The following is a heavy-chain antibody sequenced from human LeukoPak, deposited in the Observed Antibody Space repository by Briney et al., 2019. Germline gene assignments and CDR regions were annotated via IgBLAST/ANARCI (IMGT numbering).Heavy chain of an antibody. CDR3: ARERTAMVRGVMGDWFDP. V-gene: IGHV3-23*01. J-gene: IGHJ5*02. CDR2: ISDSGGST. D-gene: IGHD3-10*01. CDR1: GITLYNYG. Sequence: GGSLRLSCAVSGITLYNYGMTWVRQAPGKGLEWVAGISDSGGSTKYADSVKGRFTISRDNAKNSLYLQMNSLRAEDTAVYYCARERTAMVRGVMGDWFDPWGQGTLVTVSS.